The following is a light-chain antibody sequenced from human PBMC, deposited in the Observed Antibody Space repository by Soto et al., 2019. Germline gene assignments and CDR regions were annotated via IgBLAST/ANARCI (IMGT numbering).Light chain of an antibody. CDR1: ISNIGTNY. J-gene: IGLJ1*01. CDR3: AAWDDTVRSYV. Sequence: QSVLTQPPSVSGTPGQRVTISCSGGISNIGTNYVHWFQQLPGTAPKVLSNRDNQRPSGAPDRFSGSKSGTSASLAISGLRSEDEAEYYCAAWDDTVRSYVFGTGTKVTVL. CDR2: RDN. V-gene: IGLV1-47*01.